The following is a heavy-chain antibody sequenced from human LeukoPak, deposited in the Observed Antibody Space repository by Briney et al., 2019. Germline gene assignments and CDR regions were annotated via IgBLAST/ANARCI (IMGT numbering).Heavy chain of an antibody. D-gene: IGHD6-19*01. CDR1: GYTFTGYY. CDR3: ARDPVAVAGTGGDAFDI. J-gene: IGHJ3*02. Sequence: GASVKVSCKASGYTFTGYYMHCVRQAPGQGLEWMGWINPNSGGTNYAQKFQGRVTMTRDTSISTAYMELSRLRSDDTAVYYCARDPVAVAGTGGDAFDIWGQGTMVTVSS. CDR2: INPNSGGT. V-gene: IGHV1-2*02.